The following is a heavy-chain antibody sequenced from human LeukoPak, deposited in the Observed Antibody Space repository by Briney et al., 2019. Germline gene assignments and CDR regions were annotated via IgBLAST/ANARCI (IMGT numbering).Heavy chain of an antibody. Sequence: SETLSLTCTVSGYSISSGYYWGWIRQPPGKGLEWIGNIYHSGSTNYNPSLKSRVTISVDTSKNQFSLKLSSVTAADTAVYYCASSYYDILTGYYVPLRYWGQGTLVTVSS. CDR1: GYSISSGYY. CDR2: IYHSGST. J-gene: IGHJ4*02. D-gene: IGHD3-9*01. CDR3: ASSYYDILTGYYVPLRY. V-gene: IGHV4-38-2*02.